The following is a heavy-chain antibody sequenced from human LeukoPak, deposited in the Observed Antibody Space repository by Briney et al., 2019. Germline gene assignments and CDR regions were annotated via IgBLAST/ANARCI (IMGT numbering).Heavy chain of an antibody. Sequence: GRSLRLSCAASGFIFRNYGIHWVRQAPGKGLEWVAVIWYDGSNKYYADSVKGRFTISRDNSKNTLYLQMNSLRAEDTAVYYCARDYSHYFDYWGQGTLVAVS. CDR2: IWYDGSNK. CDR3: ARDYSHYFDY. J-gene: IGHJ4*02. D-gene: IGHD2-15*01. CDR1: GFIFRNYG. V-gene: IGHV3-33*01.